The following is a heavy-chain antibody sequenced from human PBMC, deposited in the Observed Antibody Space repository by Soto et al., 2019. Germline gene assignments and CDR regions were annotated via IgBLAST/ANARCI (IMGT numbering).Heavy chain of an antibody. Sequence: GGSLRLSCAASGFTFSSYSMNWVRQAPGKGLEWVSSISSSSSYIYYADSVKGRFTISRDNAKNSLYLQMNSLRAEDTAVYYCARMVGYSYGYAYWGQGTLVTVSS. J-gene: IGHJ4*02. CDR2: ISSSSSYI. CDR1: GFTFSSYS. D-gene: IGHD5-18*01. CDR3: ARMVGYSYGYAY. V-gene: IGHV3-21*01.